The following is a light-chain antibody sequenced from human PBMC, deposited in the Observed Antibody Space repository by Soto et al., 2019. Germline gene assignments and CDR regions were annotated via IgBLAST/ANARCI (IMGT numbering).Light chain of an antibody. V-gene: IGLV2-14*01. CDR3: SSYTTSSTGV. J-gene: IGLJ3*02. CDR2: EVS. CDR1: SSDVGGYNY. Sequence: QSALTQPASVSGSPGQSITISCTGTSSDVGGYNYVSWYQQHPGKAPKLIIYEVSNRPSGVSNRFSGSKSGNTASLTISGLQADDEADYYCSSYTTSSTGVFGGGTKLTVL.